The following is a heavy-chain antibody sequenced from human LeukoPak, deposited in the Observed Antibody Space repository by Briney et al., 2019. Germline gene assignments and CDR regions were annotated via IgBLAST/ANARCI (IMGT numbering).Heavy chain of an antibody. D-gene: IGHD4-17*01. CDR1: GYTFTGYY. V-gene: IGHV1-2*02. CDR2: INPNSGGT. J-gene: IGHJ4*02. CDR3: ATTPDRAVTLDY. Sequence: ASVKVSCKASGYTFTGYYMHWVRQAPGQGLEWMGWINPNSGGTNYAQKFQGRVTMTRDTSISTAYMELSRLRSDDTAVYYCATTPDRAVTLDYWGQETLVTVSS.